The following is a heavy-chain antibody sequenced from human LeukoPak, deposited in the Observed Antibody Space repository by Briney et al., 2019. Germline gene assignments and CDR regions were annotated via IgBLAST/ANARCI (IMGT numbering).Heavy chain of an antibody. V-gene: IGHV3-23*01. CDR1: GFTFSDYY. Sequence: GGSLRLSCAASGFTFSDYYMSWIRQAPGKGLEWVSAISGSGGSTYYADSVKGRFTISRDNSKNTLYLQMNSLRAEDTAVYYCAKEEDVVVVAASDYWGQGTLVTVSS. CDR3: AKEEDVVVVAASDY. CDR2: ISGSGGST. J-gene: IGHJ4*02. D-gene: IGHD2-15*01.